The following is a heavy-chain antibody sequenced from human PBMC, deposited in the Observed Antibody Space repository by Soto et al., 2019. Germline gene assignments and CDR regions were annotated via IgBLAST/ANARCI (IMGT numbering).Heavy chain of an antibody. CDR1: GFTFDDYA. V-gene: IGHV3-9*01. D-gene: IGHD2-2*02. CDR3: VKDTGYCGSTTCYTFDS. CDR2: ISWSSGII. J-gene: IGHJ4*02. Sequence: LRLSCAASGFTFDDYAMHWVRQAPGQGLEWVSGISWSSGIIDYADSVKGRFTISRDNAKNSLYLQMNSLRPDDTALYYCVKDTGYCGSTTCYTFDSWGQGALVTVSS.